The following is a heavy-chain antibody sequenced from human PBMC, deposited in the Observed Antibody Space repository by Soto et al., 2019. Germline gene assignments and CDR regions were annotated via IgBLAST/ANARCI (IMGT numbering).Heavy chain of an antibody. CDR1: GFTFSSYS. V-gene: IGHV3-48*02. D-gene: IGHD1-26*01. CDR3: ARGWGWDLLESFDH. Sequence: QSGGSLRLSCAASGFTFSSYSMNWVRQAPGKGLEWVSFISSTSDRVYHADSVKGRFTIARDNAENSLYLQMNSLTDEDTAVYYCARGWGWDLLESFDHWGQGVPVTVS. J-gene: IGHJ4*02. CDR2: ISSTSDRV.